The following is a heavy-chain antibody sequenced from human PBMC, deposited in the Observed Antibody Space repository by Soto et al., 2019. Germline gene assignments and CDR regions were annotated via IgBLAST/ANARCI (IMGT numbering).Heavy chain of an antibody. J-gene: IGHJ6*03. V-gene: IGHV1-18*01. CDR1: GYTFTSYG. CDR2: ISAYNGNT. CDR3: AREGEGRRGWLEAYYYYYYYMDV. Sequence: ASVKVSCKASGYTFTSYGISWVRQAPGQGLEWMGWISAYNGNTNYAQKLQGRVTMTTDTSTSTAYMELRSLRSDDTAVYYCAREGEGRRGWLEAYYYYYYYMDVWGKGTTVTVSS. D-gene: IGHD2-15*01.